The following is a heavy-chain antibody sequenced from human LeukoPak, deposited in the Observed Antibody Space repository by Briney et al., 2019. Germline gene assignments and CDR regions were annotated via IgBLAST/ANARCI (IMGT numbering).Heavy chain of an antibody. Sequence: GSLRLSCAASGFTFSSFAMSWVRQPPGKGLEWIGYIYYSGSTNYNPSLKSRVTISVDTSKNQFSLKLSSVTAADTAVYYCARGRKFPTNYYDSSGYYYFGLFDYWGQGTLVTVSS. CDR2: IYYSGST. D-gene: IGHD3-22*01. CDR1: GFTFSSFA. V-gene: IGHV4-59*12. CDR3: ARGRKFPTNYYDSSGYYYFGLFDY. J-gene: IGHJ4*02.